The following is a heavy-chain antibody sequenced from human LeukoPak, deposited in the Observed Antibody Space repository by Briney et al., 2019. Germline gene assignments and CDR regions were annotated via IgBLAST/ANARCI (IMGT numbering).Heavy chain of an antibody. CDR1: GFTFSSYS. D-gene: IGHD1-1*01. J-gene: IGHJ4*02. CDR3: ARDRSLTTFDC. Sequence: PGGSVRLSCAASGFTFSSYSMNWVRQAPGKGLEWVSSISSSSSYIYYADSVKGRFTISRDNAKNSLYLQINGLRAEDTAVYYCARDRSLTTFDCWGQGTLVTVSS. V-gene: IGHV3-21*01. CDR2: ISSSSSYI.